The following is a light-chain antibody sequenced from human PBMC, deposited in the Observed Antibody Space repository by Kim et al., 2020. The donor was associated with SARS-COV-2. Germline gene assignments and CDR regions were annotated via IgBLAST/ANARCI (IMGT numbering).Light chain of an antibody. CDR2: DAS. CDR3: QQRSDGNT. CDR1: QSVSSS. Sequence: LSLSPGERATLSCRASQSVSSSLAWYQQKPGQAPRLLIYDASNRATGIPARFSGSGSGTDFTLTISSLEPEDFAVYYYQQRSDGNTFGQGTKLEI. V-gene: IGKV3-11*01. J-gene: IGKJ2*01.